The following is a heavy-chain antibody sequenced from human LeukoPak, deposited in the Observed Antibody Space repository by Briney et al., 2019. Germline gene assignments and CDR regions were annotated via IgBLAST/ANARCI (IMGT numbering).Heavy chain of an antibody. D-gene: IGHD3-22*01. CDR3: ARAPSEIGGYYPEYFRH. J-gene: IGHJ1*01. Sequence: GGSLRLSCAVSGLTFSTYWVHGVPQARGKGGVWVSCIKSDGSTNHADSVEGRFHISRDNAKNTVSLHMNSLRPEAAGVYYCARAPSEIGGYYPEYFRHWGQGTLVTVPS. CDR2: IKSDGST. V-gene: IGHV3-74*01. CDR1: GLTFSTYW.